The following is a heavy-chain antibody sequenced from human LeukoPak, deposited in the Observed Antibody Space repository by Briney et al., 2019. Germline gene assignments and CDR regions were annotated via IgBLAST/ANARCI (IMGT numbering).Heavy chain of an antibody. Sequence: ASVKVSCKASGYTFTSYGISWVRQAPGQGLEWMGWISAYNGNTNYAQKLQGRVTITTDTSTSTAYLELRSLRSDDTAVYYCARCGSDYYDSSGYYYYFDYWGQGTLVTVSS. CDR3: ARCGSDYYDSSGYYYYFDY. D-gene: IGHD3-22*01. J-gene: IGHJ4*02. CDR1: GYTFTSYG. V-gene: IGHV1-18*01. CDR2: ISAYNGNT.